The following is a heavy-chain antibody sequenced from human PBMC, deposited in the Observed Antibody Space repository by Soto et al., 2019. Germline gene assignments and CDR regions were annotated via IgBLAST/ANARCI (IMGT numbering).Heavy chain of an antibody. CDR2: ISGSGGST. V-gene: IGHV3-23*01. J-gene: IGHJ4*02. CDR1: GFTFSSYA. D-gene: IGHD1-26*01. CDR3: ASDREGVGATGY. Sequence: GSLRLSCAASGFTFSSYAMSWVRQAPGKGLEWVSAISGSGGSTYYADSVKGRFTISRDNSKNTLYLQMNSLRAEDTAVYYCASDREGVGATGYWGQGTLVTVSS.